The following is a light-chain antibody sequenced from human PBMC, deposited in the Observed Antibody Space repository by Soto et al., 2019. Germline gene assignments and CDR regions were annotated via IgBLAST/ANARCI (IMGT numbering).Light chain of an antibody. CDR1: QSIRSY. CDR2: AAS. Sequence: IHGTQSPSSLSASVGDRVTITCRASQSIRSYLNCYQQKPGKAPNLLIYAASGLQTGVPSRFSGSGSGTDFTLSISSLQREDFAAYYCQQSYITPPGTFGQGTKVDIK. CDR3: QQSYITPPGT. J-gene: IGKJ1*01. V-gene: IGKV1-39*01.